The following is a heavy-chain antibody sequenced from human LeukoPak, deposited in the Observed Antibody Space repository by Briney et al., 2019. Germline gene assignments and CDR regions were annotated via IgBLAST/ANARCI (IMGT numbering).Heavy chain of an antibody. CDR1: GNTFTGYG. Sequence: ASVKVSCTVSGNTFTGYGINWVRQAPGQGFKWMGWISGDSGNKKYAENLQDRLTLTTDTSTSTAYMELRSLRSDDTLVYYCAIGHQYSSVWSTLDYWGQGTLVTVYS. V-gene: IGHV1-18*04. CDR2: ISGDSGNK. CDR3: AIGHQYSSVWSTLDY. D-gene: IGHD6-19*01. J-gene: IGHJ4*02.